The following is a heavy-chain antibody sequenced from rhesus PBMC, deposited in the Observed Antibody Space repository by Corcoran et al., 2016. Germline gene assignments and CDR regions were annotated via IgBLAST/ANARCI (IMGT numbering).Heavy chain of an antibody. D-gene: IGHD4-23*01. CDR1: GFTFSNYW. J-gene: IGHJ4*01. CDR3: ASYSNSFDY. Sequence: EVQLVESGGGLVQPGGSLRLSCAASGFTFSNYWMSWVRQVPGKGLEWVGFIKNKSDGGTAAYAESVKGRFTISRDDSKNTLYLQMNSLKTEDTAVYYCASYSNSFDYWGQGVLVTVSS. V-gene: IGHV3S11*01. CDR2: IKNKSDGGTA.